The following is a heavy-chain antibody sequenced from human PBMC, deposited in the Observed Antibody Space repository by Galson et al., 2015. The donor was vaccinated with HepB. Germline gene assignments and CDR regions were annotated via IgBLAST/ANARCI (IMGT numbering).Heavy chain of an antibody. V-gene: IGHV3-30-3*01. Sequence: SLRLSCAASGFTFSDYVMHWVRQAPGKGLEWVASISDDGNNGFYADSVKGRITMSRDSSKNTVYLQMNSLRVDDTAVYYCARDLAQIHITMIFLHWGQGTLVAVSS. D-gene: IGHD3/OR15-3a*01. J-gene: IGHJ4*02. CDR2: ISDDGNNG. CDR1: GFTFSDYV. CDR3: ARDLAQIHITMIFLH.